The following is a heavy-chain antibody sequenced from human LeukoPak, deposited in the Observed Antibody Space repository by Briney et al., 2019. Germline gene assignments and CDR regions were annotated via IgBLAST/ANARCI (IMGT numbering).Heavy chain of an antibody. Sequence: PSETLSLTCTVSGGSISSYYWSWIRQPPGKGLEWIGYIYYSGSTNYNPSLKSRVTISVDTSKNQFSLKLSSVTAADTAVYYCTRGFTVVVPTSRPGGWFDPWGQGTLVTVSS. CDR2: IYYSGST. CDR1: GGSISSYY. V-gene: IGHV4-59*12. J-gene: IGHJ5*02. CDR3: TRGFTVVVPTSRPGGWFDP. D-gene: IGHD2-2*01.